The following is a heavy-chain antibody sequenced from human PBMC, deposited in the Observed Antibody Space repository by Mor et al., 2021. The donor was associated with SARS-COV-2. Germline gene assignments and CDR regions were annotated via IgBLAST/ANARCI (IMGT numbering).Heavy chain of an antibody. D-gene: IGHD6-6*01. Sequence: SIYFGDRTHYSPSLKSRVTISVDTSKNQFSLKLSSVTAADTAVYYCARQGEYSRSSWGAFDIWGQGTMVAVSS. CDR3: ARQGEYSRSSWGAFDI. J-gene: IGHJ3*02. V-gene: IGHV4-39*01. CDR2: IYFGDRT.